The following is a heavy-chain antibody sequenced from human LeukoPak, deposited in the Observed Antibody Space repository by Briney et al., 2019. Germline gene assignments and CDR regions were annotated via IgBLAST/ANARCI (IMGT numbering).Heavy chain of an antibody. V-gene: IGHV1-24*01. Sequence: GASVKVSCKVSGYTLTELSMHWVRQAPGKGLEWMGGFDPEDGETIYAQKFQGRVTMTRNTSISTAYMELSSLRSEDTAVYYCARGRRVGATRCLGYWGQGTLVTVSS. D-gene: IGHD1-26*01. J-gene: IGHJ4*02. CDR2: FDPEDGET. CDR3: ARGRRVGATRCLGY. CDR1: GYTLTELS.